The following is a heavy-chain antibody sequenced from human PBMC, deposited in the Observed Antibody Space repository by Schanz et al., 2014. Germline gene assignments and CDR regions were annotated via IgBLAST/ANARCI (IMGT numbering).Heavy chain of an antibody. D-gene: IGHD1-1*01. V-gene: IGHV1-2*02. CDR2: TNPNGGA. J-gene: IGHJ2*01. CDR1: GYTFSSFF. CDR3: ARDVGRPGHFWYFDL. Sequence: QVQLVQSGGEVKTPGASLKVSCKTSGYTFSSFFITWVRQAPGQGLEWMGVTNPNGGAEFAQKFQGRISMTRDTSTTTFYMELSSLTSDDTAVYFCARDVGRPGHFWYFDLWGRGTLVTVSS.